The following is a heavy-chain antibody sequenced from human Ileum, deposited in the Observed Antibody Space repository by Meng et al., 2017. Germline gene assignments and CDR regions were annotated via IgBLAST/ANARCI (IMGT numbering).Heavy chain of an antibody. D-gene: IGHD1-26*01. CDR1: AGSISRISYF. Sequence: QLHLHDSCPGLVKTLDTLSLTSTVSAGSISRISYFCRWIRQSPGEGLEWGWGLYYSGSSYSKSSLKSRVTKSGDTSKHQCSLKLSSVTAADTAVYYCATGLRGRPWFHPWGQGTLVTVSS. CDR3: ATGLRGRPWFHP. CDR2: LYYSGSS. V-gene: IGHV4-39*07. J-gene: IGHJ5*02.